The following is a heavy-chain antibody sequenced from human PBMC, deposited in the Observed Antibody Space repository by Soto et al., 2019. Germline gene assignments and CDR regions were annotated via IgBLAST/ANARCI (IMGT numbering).Heavy chain of an antibody. CDR3: ARDPLDTPMDV. CDR1: GGSISSYY. Sequence: SETLSLTCTVSGGSISSYYWSWIRQPPGKGLEWIGYIYYSGSTNYNPSLKSRVTISVDTSKNQFSLKLSSVTAADTAVYYCARDPLDTPMDVWGKGTKVTVSS. D-gene: IGHD5-18*01. CDR2: IYYSGST. J-gene: IGHJ6*03. V-gene: IGHV4-59*01.